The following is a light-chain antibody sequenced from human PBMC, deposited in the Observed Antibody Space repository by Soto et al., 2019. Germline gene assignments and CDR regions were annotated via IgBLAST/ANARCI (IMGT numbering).Light chain of an antibody. J-gene: IGKJ1*01. V-gene: IGKV1-5*01. CDR3: QHYNSYSEA. Sequence: DIQMTQSPSSLSASVGDRVTISCRASQTISSYLNWYQQKPGKAPKLLIYDASSLGSGVPSRFSGSGSGTDFTLTISSLQPEDFATYYCQHYNSYSEAFGQGTKVEIK. CDR2: DAS. CDR1: QTISSY.